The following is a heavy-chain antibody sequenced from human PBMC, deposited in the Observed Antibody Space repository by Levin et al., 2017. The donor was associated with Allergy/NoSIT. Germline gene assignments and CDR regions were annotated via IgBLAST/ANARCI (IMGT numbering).Heavy chain of an antibody. CDR1: GFTFSTYA. CDR3: VDHDSGGYSLFHY. D-gene: IGHD3-22*01. V-gene: IGHV3-23*01. J-gene: IGHJ4*02. CDR2: ISESGGSA. Sequence: SCAASGFTFSTYAMSWVRQAPGKGLEWVSGISESGGSAYYADSVKGRFIISRDNSKNTLFLQMNSLRAADTAVYYCVDHDSGGYSLFHYWGQGVLVTVSS.